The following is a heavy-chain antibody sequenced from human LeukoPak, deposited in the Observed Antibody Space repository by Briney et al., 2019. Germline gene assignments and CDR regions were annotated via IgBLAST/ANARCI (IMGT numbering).Heavy chain of an antibody. CDR2: INFSGST. D-gene: IGHD1-26*01. J-gene: IGHJ4*02. Sequence: SETLSLTCTISSGSIGSFYWSWIRQPPGKGLEWIGYINFSGSTRSNSALESRVTISMDTSKNQFSLKLNSVTAADTAVYYCTRGGSADPFEHWGQGTLVTVSS. V-gene: IGHV4-59*08. CDR1: SGSIGSFY. CDR3: TRGGSADPFEH.